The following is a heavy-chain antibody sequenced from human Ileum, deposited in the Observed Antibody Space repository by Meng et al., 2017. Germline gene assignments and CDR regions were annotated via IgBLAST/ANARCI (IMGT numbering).Heavy chain of an antibody. D-gene: IGHD2-2*01. CDR1: GGSISSSNW. CDR3: ARVVGGPASMSGWFDP. J-gene: IGHJ5*01. CDR2: IYHSGSP. Sequence: VHLQGSGPGPVNPSGTLSLTCTVSGGSISSSNWWTWVRQAPAKGLEWIGEIYHSGSPNYTPSLKRRVTISVDKSQNQFSLKLNSVTAADTAVYYCARVVGGPASMSGWFDPWGQGTLVTVSS. V-gene: IGHV4-4*02.